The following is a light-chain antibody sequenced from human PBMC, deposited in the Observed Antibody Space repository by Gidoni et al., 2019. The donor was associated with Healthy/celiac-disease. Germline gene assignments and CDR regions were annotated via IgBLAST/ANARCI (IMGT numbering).Light chain of an antibody. CDR2: GAS. J-gene: IGKJ1*01. CDR1: QSVSSSY. V-gene: IGKV3-20*01. CDR3: QQYGSSPPWT. Sequence: EIVLTQSAGTLSLSPGERATLSCRASQSVSSSYLAWYQQKPGQAPRLLIYGASSRATGIPERFSGSVSGTDFTLTISRLEPEDFAVYYCQQYGSSPPWTFGQGTKVEIK.